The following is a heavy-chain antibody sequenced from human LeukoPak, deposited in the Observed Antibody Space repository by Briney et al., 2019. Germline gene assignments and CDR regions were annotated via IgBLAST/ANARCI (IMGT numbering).Heavy chain of an antibody. CDR2: VNGRGDST. CDR3: AKGNIAVRLTYH. J-gene: IGHJ5*02. V-gene: IGHV3-23*01. D-gene: IGHD6-19*01. Sequence: GSLRLSCAASGFILSNYGMSWVRQAPGRGLEWVSTVNGRGDSTYYGDSVKGRFTISRDNSKNTLYLQMDSLRAEDTAVYYCAKGNIAVRLTYHWGQGTLVTVSS. CDR1: GFILSNYG.